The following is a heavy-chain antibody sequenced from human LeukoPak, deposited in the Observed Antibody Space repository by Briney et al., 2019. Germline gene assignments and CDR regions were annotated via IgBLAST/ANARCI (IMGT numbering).Heavy chain of an antibody. Sequence: SETLSLTCTVSGGSISSYYWSWIRQPPGKGLEWIGYIYYSGSTNYNPSLKSRVTISVDTSKNQFSLKLSSVTAADTAVYYCARQGGVFDYWGQGTLVTVSS. J-gene: IGHJ4*02. CDR1: GGSISSYY. CDR2: IYYSGST. V-gene: IGHV4-59*01. CDR3: ARQGGVFDY. D-gene: IGHD1-26*01.